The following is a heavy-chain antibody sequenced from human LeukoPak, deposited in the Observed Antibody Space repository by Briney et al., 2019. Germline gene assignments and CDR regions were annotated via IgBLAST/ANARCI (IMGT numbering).Heavy chain of an antibody. Sequence: SETLSLTCTVSGGSISSYYWSWIRQPPGKGLEWIGCIHTGGSTNYNPSLKSRVTISVDTSKNQFSLSLSSVTAADTAVYYCARQSPTYDFSRGYYKGYYYHSMAVWGKGTTVTVPS. CDR2: IHTGGST. CDR1: GGSISSYY. D-gene: IGHD3-3*01. J-gene: IGHJ6*03. CDR3: ARQSPTYDFSRGYYKGYYYHSMAV. V-gene: IGHV4-4*09.